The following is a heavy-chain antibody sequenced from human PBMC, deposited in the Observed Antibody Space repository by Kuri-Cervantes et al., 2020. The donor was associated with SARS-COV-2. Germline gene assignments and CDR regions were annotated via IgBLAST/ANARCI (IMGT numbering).Heavy chain of an antibody. CDR3: AGSVNDFWSGYAVSLSTNYFDY. CDR1: GGSISSSSYY. Sequence: ESLKISCTVSGGSISSSSYYWGWIRQPPGKGLEWIGSIYYSGSTYYNPSLKSRVTISVDTSKNQFSLKLSSVTAADTAVYYCAGSVNDFWSGYAVSLSTNYFDYWGQGTLVTVSS. D-gene: IGHD3-3*01. J-gene: IGHJ4*02. CDR2: IYYSGST. V-gene: IGHV4-39*01.